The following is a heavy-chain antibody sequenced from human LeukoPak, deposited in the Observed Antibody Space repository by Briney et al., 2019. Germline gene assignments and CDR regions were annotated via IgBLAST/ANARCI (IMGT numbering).Heavy chain of an antibody. Sequence: PSETLSLTCTVSGGSISSGGYYWSWIRQHPGKGLEWIGYIYYSGSTYYNPSLKSRVTISVDTSKNQFSLKLSSVTAADTAVYYCAATYYYDSSGPQSAFDTWGQGTMVTVSS. J-gene: IGHJ3*02. CDR1: GGSISSGGYY. CDR2: IYYSGST. V-gene: IGHV4-31*03. D-gene: IGHD3-22*01. CDR3: AATYYYDSSGPQSAFDT.